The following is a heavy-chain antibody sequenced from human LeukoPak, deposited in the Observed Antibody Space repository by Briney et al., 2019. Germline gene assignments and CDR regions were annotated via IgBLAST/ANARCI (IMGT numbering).Heavy chain of an antibody. CDR3: AKGRGTTVTSAANY. D-gene: IGHD4-17*01. J-gene: IGHJ4*02. CDR2: ISGSDGKT. Sequence: PGGSLSLSCAASGFTFSSYAMSWVRQAPGKGLEWVSSISGSDGKTYYADSVKDRFTISRDNSKNTLSLQMNSLRAEDTAVYYCAKGRGTTVTSAANYWGQGTLVTVSS. V-gene: IGHV3-23*01. CDR1: GFTFSSYA.